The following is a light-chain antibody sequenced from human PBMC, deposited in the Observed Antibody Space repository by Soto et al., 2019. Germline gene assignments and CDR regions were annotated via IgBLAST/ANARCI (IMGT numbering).Light chain of an antibody. CDR1: QSVSSNY. CDR2: GAS. Sequence: EIVLTQSPGTLSLSPGERATLSCRASQSVSSNYLAWYQQKPGQAPRLLIYGASNRATGIPDRFSGSGSGTGFTLTISRLEPEDFAVYFCQQYGSSPPLTFGQGTKVDI. J-gene: IGKJ2*01. V-gene: IGKV3-20*01. CDR3: QQYGSSPPLT.